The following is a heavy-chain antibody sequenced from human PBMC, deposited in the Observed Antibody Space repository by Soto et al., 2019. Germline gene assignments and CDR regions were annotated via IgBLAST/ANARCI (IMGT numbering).Heavy chain of an antibody. CDR1: GFTFDDYA. V-gene: IGHV3-48*01. CDR3: ARDTFFN. J-gene: IGHJ4*02. Sequence: PWGSLRLSCAASGFTFDDYAMHWVRQAPGKGLEWVSYIMPGSSHIFYADSVKGRFTISRDNSKNTVYLQMNSLRAEETAVYYCARDTFFNWGQGTQVTVSS. CDR2: IMPGSSHI.